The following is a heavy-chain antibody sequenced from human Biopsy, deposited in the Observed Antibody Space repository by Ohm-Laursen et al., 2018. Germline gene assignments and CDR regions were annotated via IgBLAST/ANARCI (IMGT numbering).Heavy chain of an antibody. CDR3: AKDGGHPIFFDS. D-gene: IGHD2-15*01. CDR2: NNPILGIT. CDR1: GDTFSRGF. J-gene: IGHJ5*01. Sequence: GSSVKVSCKASGDTFSRGFISWMRLAPGQGLEWIGRNNPILGITNYSPKFQGRITFSADRSRTTAYIQLSSLKSEDTAMYYCAKDGGHPIFFDSWGQGTLVTVSS. V-gene: IGHV1-69*02.